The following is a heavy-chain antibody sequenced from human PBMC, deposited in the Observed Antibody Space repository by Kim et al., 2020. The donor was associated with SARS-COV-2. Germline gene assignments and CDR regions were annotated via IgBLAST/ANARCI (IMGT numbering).Heavy chain of an antibody. J-gene: IGHJ4*02. CDR2: IYSGDKT. CDR1: GFTVSSNY. V-gene: IGHV3-66*01. Sequence: GGSLRLSCAASGFTVSSNYMSWLRQAPGKGLEWLSVIYSGDKTYYVESVEGRLTISRDNSKNTLYLQMSSLRVEDTAVYYCATNLAAAGVVWGQGTLVTV. D-gene: IGHD6-13*01. CDR3: ATNLAAAGVV.